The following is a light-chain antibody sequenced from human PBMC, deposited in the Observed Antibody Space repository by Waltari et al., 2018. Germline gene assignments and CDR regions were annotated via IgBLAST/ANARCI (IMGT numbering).Light chain of an antibody. CDR1: QHVSKY. CDR2: DAS. Sequence: DIQMTQSPSSLSASVGDRVTITCQASQHVSKYLNWYQQKPGKAPNLLIYDASNLQRGVPSRFTGSGSGTHFTFTISSLQPEDIATYYCQQYYNVPRTFGQGTRLEIK. J-gene: IGKJ5*01. CDR3: QQYYNVPRT. V-gene: IGKV1-33*01.